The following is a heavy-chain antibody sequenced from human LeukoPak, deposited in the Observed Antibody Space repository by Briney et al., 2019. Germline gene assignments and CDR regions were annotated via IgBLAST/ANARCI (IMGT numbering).Heavy chain of an antibody. CDR1: GFTFSGSA. CDR2: IRSKANSYVT. CDR3: ARQCDKYWSGSNCHVYHFHGMDV. D-gene: IGHD2-15*01. V-gene: IGHV3-73*01. J-gene: IGHJ6*02. Sequence: PGGSLRLSCAASGFTFSGSAMHWVRQASGKGLEWVGRIRSKANSYVTAYPASVKGRFTISRDDSKNTAYLEMNSLKTEDTAVDYCARQCDKYWSGSNCHVYHFHGMDVWGQGTTVTVSS.